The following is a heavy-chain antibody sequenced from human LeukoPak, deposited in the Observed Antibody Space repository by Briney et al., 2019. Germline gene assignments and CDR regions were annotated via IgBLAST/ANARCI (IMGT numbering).Heavy chain of an antibody. CDR2: ISGSGGTT. Sequence: GGSLRLSCAASGFSISSYGLSWVLQAPGKGLEWVSSISGSGGTTYYADSVKGRFTISRDNSKNTLYLQMNSLSCDDTAVYSCAKDPPAVLANAFHIWGQGTMVTVS. J-gene: IGHJ3*02. CDR3: AKDPPAVLANAFHI. V-gene: IGHV3-23*01. CDR1: GFSISSYG. D-gene: IGHD5-12*01.